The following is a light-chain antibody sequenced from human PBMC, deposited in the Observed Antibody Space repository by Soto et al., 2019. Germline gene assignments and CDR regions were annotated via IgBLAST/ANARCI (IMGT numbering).Light chain of an antibody. V-gene: IGKV1-39*01. Sequence: DIQMTQSPSSLSASVGDRVTITCRASQSISSYLNWYQQKPRKAPKLLIYAASSLQSGVPSRFSGSGSGTDFTLTISSLQPEDVATYYCQQSYSTPHTFGGGTKVEIK. CDR1: QSISSY. CDR2: AAS. CDR3: QQSYSTPHT. J-gene: IGKJ4*01.